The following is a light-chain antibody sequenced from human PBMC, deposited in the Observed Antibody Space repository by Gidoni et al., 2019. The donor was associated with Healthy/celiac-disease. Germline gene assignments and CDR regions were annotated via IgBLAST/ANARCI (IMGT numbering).Light chain of an antibody. V-gene: IGLV3-25*03. J-gene: IGLJ2*01. Sequence: SYQLTQPPSVSVSPGQTARITCSGDALTKQYAYWYQQKPGQAPVLVIYNDSERPSGIPARFSGSSSGTTVTLTISGVQAEAEADYYCQSADSSGTCVVFGGGTKLTVL. CDR2: NDS. CDR1: ALTKQY. CDR3: QSADSSGTCVV.